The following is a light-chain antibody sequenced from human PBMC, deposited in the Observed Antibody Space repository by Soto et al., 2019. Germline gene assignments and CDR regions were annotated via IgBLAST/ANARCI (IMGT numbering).Light chain of an antibody. CDR3: QQLET. J-gene: IGKJ2*01. V-gene: IGKV1-5*01. CDR1: QSISSW. CDR2: DAS. Sequence: DIQMTQSPSTLSASVGDRVTITCRASQSISSWLAWYQQKPGKAPKLLIYDASSLESGVPSRFSGSGSGTEFPLTISSLPPDDFATYYCQQLETFGQGTKLEIK.